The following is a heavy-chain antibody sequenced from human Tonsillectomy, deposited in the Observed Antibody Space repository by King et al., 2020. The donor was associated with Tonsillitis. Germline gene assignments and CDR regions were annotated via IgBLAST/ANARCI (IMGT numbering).Heavy chain of an antibody. J-gene: IGHJ6*03. D-gene: IGHD4-23*01. V-gene: IGHV1-18*01. CDR3: ARGGKRGSSYYMDV. Sequence: QLVQSGAEVKKPGASVKVSCEASNYTFSSYGISWVRQAPGQGLEWMGWISAYNGNTNYAQKLLGRVTMTTDTSTSTAHMELRSLRSDDTAVYYCARGGKRGSSYYMDVWGKGTTVTVSS. CDR1: NYTFSSYG. CDR2: ISAYNGNT.